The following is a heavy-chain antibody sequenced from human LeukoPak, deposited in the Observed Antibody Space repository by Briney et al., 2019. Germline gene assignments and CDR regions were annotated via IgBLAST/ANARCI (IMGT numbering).Heavy chain of an antibody. D-gene: IGHD3-22*01. CDR1: GGSISSGGYY. Sequence: SQTLSLTCTVSGGSISSGGYYWSWIRQHPRKGLEWIGYIYYSGSTYYNPSLKSRVTISVDTSKNQFSLKLSSVTAADTAVYYCARGSYYYDSSYFDYWGQGTLVTVSS. CDR3: ARGSYYYDSSYFDY. CDR2: IYYSGST. J-gene: IGHJ4*02. V-gene: IGHV4-31*03.